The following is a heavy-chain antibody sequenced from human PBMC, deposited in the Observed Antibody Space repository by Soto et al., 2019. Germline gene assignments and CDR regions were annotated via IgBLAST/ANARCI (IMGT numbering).Heavy chain of an antibody. V-gene: IGHV2-5*02. CDR1: GFSLSTSGVG. Sequence: QITLKESGPTLVKPTQTLTLTCTFSGFSLSTSGVGVGWIRQPPGKALEWLAVIYWDDDKRYSPSLKGRLTITKDTSKNQVVLTMTNMDPVDTATYYCAHRRPSAAFDYWGQGTLVTVSS. J-gene: IGHJ4*02. CDR3: AHRRPSAAFDY. D-gene: IGHD2-15*01. CDR2: IYWDDDK.